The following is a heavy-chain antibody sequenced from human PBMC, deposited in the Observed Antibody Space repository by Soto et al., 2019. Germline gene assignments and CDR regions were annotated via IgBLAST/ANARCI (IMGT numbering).Heavy chain of an antibody. V-gene: IGHV3-23*01. J-gene: IGHJ5*02. Sequence: XGSLRLSCSASGFTFSSYAMSWVRQAPGKGLEWVSAISGSGGSTYYADSVKGRFTISRDNSKNTLYLQMNSLRAEDTAVYYCASSSGWKYSWFDHWGQGTLVTVFS. CDR2: ISGSGGST. CDR3: ASSSGWKYSWFDH. CDR1: GFTFSSYA. D-gene: IGHD6-19*01.